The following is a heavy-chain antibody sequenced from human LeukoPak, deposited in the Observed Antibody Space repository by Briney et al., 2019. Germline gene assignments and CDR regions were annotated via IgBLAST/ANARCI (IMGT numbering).Heavy chain of an antibody. CDR2: IYYSGST. V-gene: IGHV4-39*01. D-gene: IGHD1-26*01. Sequence: PSETLSLTCTVPGDSTSSDHYYGGWVRQPPGKGLEWIGNIYYSGSTYYNPSLKSRVTMSVDTSKNQFFLKLNSETAADTAVYYCARGRPYSGGYHLDYWGQGTLVTVSS. J-gene: IGHJ4*02. CDR1: GDSTSSDHYY. CDR3: ARGRPYSGGYHLDY.